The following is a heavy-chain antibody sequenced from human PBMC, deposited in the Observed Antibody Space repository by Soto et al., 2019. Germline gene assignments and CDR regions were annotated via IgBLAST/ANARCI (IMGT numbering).Heavy chain of an antibody. CDR1: GYTFTSYY. CDR2: INPSGGST. Sequence: ASVKVSCKASGYTFTSYYMHWVRQAPGQGLEWMGIINPSGGSTSYAQKFQGRVTMTRDTSTSTVYMELSSLRSEDTAVYYCARDLAIVASPRQNWFDPWGQGTLVTVSS. D-gene: IGHD6-6*01. CDR3: ARDLAIVASPRQNWFDP. V-gene: IGHV1-46*01. J-gene: IGHJ5*02.